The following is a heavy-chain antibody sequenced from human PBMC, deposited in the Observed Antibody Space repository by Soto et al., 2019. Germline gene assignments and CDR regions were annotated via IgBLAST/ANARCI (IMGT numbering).Heavy chain of an antibody. D-gene: IGHD2-15*01. CDR2: ISDNGVRT. CDR3: ASRYCSGGRCASRPVDY. Sequence: GGSLRLSCAASGFTFSNYAMGWVRQAPGKGLEWISGISDNGVRTYYADSVKGRFTISRDNSKNTLSLQMDSLRAEDTAVYYCASRYCSGGRCASRPVDYWGQGTLVTVSS. V-gene: IGHV3-23*01. CDR1: GFTFSNYA. J-gene: IGHJ4*02.